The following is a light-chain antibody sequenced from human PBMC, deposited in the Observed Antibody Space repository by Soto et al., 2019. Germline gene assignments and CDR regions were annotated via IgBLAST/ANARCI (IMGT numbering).Light chain of an antibody. V-gene: IGKV3-20*01. Sequence: EIVLTQSPGTLSLSPGERATLSCRASQSVSSRFFAWYQQKPGQAPRLLIYGALSRATGVPDRFSGSGSGTDFTLTISRLEPEDFAVYYCQQYSSSLAITFGQGTRLEIK. CDR3: QQYSSSLAIT. CDR2: GAL. J-gene: IGKJ5*01. CDR1: QSVSSRF.